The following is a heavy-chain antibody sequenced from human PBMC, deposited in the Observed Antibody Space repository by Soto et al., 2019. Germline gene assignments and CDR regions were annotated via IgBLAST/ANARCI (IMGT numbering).Heavy chain of an antibody. CDR3: TRLWTIAARPSYYDSSGYPRADY. D-gene: IGHD3-22*01. CDR1: GFTFSGSA. J-gene: IGHJ4*02. Sequence: PGGSLRLSCAASGFTFSGSAMHWVRQASGKGLEWVGRIRSKANSYATAYAASVKGRSTISRDDSKNTAYLQMNSLKTEDTAVYYCTRLWTIAARPSYYDSSGYPRADYWGQGTLVTVSS. V-gene: IGHV3-73*01. CDR2: IRSKANSYAT.